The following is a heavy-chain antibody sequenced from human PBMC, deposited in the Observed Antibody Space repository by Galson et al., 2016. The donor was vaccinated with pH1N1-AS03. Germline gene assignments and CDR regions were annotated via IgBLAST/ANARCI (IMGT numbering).Heavy chain of an antibody. CDR1: GFSLTDYY. Sequence: SLRLSCAASGFSLTDYYINWIRQAPGKGLEWVAHISSGGEAIFYADSVKGRFTTSRDNAKSSVYLQIHSLRADDTAVYYCATTDGYNSYFDYWGQGTLVTGSP. CDR3: ATTDGYNSYFDY. J-gene: IGHJ4*02. CDR2: ISSGGEAI. D-gene: IGHD5-24*01. V-gene: IGHV3-11*01.